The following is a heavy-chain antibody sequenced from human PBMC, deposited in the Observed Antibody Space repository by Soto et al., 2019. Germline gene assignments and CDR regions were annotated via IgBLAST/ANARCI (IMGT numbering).Heavy chain of an antibody. V-gene: IGHV4-31*03. J-gene: IGHJ6*02. D-gene: IGHD2-15*01. Sequence: TLSLACTVAGGSISSGGTYWSWIRQHPGKGLEWIGYIYYSGNSYYNPSLKSRVTISVDTSKNQFSLKLNSVTAADTAVYYCARDRGYCGGGSCFSRDGYYGMDVWGQGTTVTVSS. CDR1: GGSISSGGTY. CDR3: ARDRGYCGGGSCFSRDGYYGMDV. CDR2: IYYSGNS.